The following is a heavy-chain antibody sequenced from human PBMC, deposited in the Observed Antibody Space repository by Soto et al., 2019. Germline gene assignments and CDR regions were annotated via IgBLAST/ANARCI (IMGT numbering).Heavy chain of an antibody. V-gene: IGHV4-39*01. CDR3: ASHPSDFWFDP. CDR1: GGSISSSSYF. D-gene: IGHD2-21*02. CDR2: IYYSGST. Sequence: QLQLQESGPGLVKPSETLSLTCSVSGGSISSSSYFWGWIRQPPGKGLEWIGSIYYSGSTYYNPSLKSRVTVSVDTSKNQFSLKLSSVTAADTAVYYWASHPSDFWFDPWGQGTLVTVSS. J-gene: IGHJ5*02.